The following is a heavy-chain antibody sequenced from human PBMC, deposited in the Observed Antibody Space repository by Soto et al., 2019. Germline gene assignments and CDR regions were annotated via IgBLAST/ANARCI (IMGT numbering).Heavy chain of an antibody. CDR1: GFTFSSYA. CDR2: ISYDGSNK. D-gene: IGHD6-13*01. CDR3: AREDLSSSSSPVFDY. Sequence: PGGSLRLSCAASGFTFSSYAMHWVRQAPGKGLEWVAVISYDGSNKYYADSVKGRFTISRDNSKNTLYLQMNSLRAEDTAVYYCAREDLSSSSSPVFDYWGQGTLVTVSS. J-gene: IGHJ4*02. V-gene: IGHV3-30-3*01.